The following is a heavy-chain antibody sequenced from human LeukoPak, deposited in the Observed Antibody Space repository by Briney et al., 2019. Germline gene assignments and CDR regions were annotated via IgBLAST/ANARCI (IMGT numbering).Heavy chain of an antibody. CDR3: ARDLGCTSTSCYDFDY. J-gene: IGHJ4*02. CDR2: INPNSGGT. Sequence: GASVKVSCTASGYTFTGYYMHRVRQAPGQGLEWMGWINPNSGGTNYAQKFQGRVTMTRDTSISTAFMELSRLRSDDTAVYYCARDLGCTSTSCYDFDYWGQGTLVTVSS. D-gene: IGHD2-2*01. CDR1: GYTFTGYY. V-gene: IGHV1-2*02.